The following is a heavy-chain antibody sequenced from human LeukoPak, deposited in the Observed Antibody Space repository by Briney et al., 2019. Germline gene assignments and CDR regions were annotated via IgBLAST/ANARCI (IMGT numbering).Heavy chain of an antibody. J-gene: IGHJ3*02. V-gene: IGHV4-4*07. D-gene: IGHD3-22*01. Sequence: SETLSLTCTVSGGSISSYYWNWIRQPARQPAGKGLEWIGRIHASGSINYNPSLKSRVTMSVDTSKNQFSLKLRSATAADTAVYYCARGQITMIVVVNAFDIWGQGTMVTVSS. CDR2: IHASGSI. CDR3: ARGQITMIVVVNAFDI. CDR1: GGSISSYY.